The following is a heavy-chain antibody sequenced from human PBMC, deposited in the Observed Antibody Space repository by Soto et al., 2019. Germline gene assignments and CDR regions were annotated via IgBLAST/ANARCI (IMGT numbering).Heavy chain of an antibody. Sequence: QVHLRESGPGLVKSSETLSLTCAISGGSTSSSDWWTWVRQPPGEGLEWIGEIHRDGVTNYNSSLKSRLTISLDQSRNQFSLSLTSVTAADAAVYFCAGRPEIHPRWGQGILVPVSS. CDR3: AGRPEIHPR. CDR2: IHRDGVT. J-gene: IGHJ4*02. D-gene: IGHD1-26*01. V-gene: IGHV4-4*02. CDR1: GGSTSSSDW.